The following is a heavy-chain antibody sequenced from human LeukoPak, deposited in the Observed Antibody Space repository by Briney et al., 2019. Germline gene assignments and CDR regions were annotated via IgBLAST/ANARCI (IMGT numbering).Heavy chain of an antibody. CDR3: ARHYSSSAFDP. CDR1: GYSFTSYW. CDR2: IYPGDSDT. D-gene: IGHD6-6*01. V-gene: IGHV5-51*01. Sequence: GESLKISGKGSGYSFTSYWIAWVRQMPGKGLEWMGMIYPGDSDTRYGPSFQGQVTISADKSINTAYLQWSSLQASDTAMYYCARHYSSSAFDPWGQGTLVTVSS. J-gene: IGHJ5*02.